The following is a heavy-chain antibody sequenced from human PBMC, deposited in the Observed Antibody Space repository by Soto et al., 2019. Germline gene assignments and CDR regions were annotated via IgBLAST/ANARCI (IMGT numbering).Heavy chain of an antibody. Sequence: SEALCVTCTVSSWSISVTSGFWGWVRQPPGKGLEWIGNIDYSGTAYFSPSLTTRVTFHVDTSKNQFSLTLYSVTAADTAVYYCARITGRHLDYWGQGILVTVS. CDR2: IDYSGTA. V-gene: IGHV4-39*01. J-gene: IGHJ4*02. CDR3: ARITGRHLDY. CDR1: SWSISVTSGF. D-gene: IGHD1-20*01.